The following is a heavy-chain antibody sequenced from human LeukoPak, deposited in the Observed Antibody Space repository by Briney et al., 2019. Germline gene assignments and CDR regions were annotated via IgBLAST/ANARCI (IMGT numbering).Heavy chain of an antibody. CDR2: INHSGST. Sequence: PSETLSLTCAVYGGSFSGYYWSWIRQPPGKGLEWIGEINHSGSTNYNPSLKSRVTISVDTSKNQFSLKLSSVTAADTAVYYCARDLNYYDSSGYYSWGQGTLVTVSS. D-gene: IGHD3-22*01. CDR1: GGSFSGYY. J-gene: IGHJ4*02. V-gene: IGHV4-34*01. CDR3: ARDLNYYDSSGYYS.